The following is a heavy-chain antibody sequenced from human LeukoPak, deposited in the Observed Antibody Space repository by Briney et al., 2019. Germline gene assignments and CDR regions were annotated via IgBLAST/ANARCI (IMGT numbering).Heavy chain of an antibody. Sequence: GGSLRLSCAASGFTFSSYSMNWVRQAPGKGLEWVSSISSSSSYIYYADSVKGRFTISRDNAKNSLYLQMNSLRAEDTAVYYCARVRCSSISCTYYFDYWGQGTLVTVSS. CDR3: ARVRCSSISCTYYFDY. D-gene: IGHD2-2*01. CDR1: GFTFSSYS. CDR2: ISSSSSYI. V-gene: IGHV3-21*01. J-gene: IGHJ4*02.